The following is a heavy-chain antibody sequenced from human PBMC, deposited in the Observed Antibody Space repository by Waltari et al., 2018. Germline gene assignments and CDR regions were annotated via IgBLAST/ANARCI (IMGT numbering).Heavy chain of an antibody. J-gene: IGHJ4*02. CDR3: VEDVTGAQGGDF. CDR2: STIDGRT. D-gene: IGHD2-21*02. Sequence: EVQLMESGGGLVQPGESLRLSCGASGITLSHYAMSWVRPAPGKWREGVSVSTIDGRTFTAESVRGRFTISRDTSKNTIFLQMNSLRVEDTALYYCVEDVTGAQGGDFWGQGTQVTVSS. CDR1: GITLSHYA. V-gene: IGHV3-23*01.